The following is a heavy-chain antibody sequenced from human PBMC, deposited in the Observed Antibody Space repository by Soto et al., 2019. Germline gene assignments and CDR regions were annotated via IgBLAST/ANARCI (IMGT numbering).Heavy chain of an antibody. CDR1: GYTFTSYY. D-gene: IGHD2-15*01. CDR3: ARDCPYCSGGSRQRGNAFDI. Sequence: ASVKVSCKASGYTFTSYYMHWVRQAPGQGLEWMGIINPSGGSTSYAQKFQGRVTMTRDTSTSTVYMELSSLRSEDTAVYYCARDCPYCSGGSRQRGNAFDIWGQGTMVTVSS. J-gene: IGHJ3*02. V-gene: IGHV1-46*03. CDR2: INPSGGST.